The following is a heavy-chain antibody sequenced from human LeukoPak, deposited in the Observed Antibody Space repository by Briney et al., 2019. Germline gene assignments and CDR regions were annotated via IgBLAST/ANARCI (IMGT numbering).Heavy chain of an antibody. V-gene: IGHV4-4*02. D-gene: IGHD3-10*01. CDR3: ARVTESYGSGRRHNYYYYYMDV. CDR2: FYHSGDT. J-gene: IGHJ6*03. Sequence: SGTLSLTCTVSGDSISSNNWWSWVRQPPGRGLEWLGQFYHSGDTMYNPSLKSRVTISVDTSKNQFSLKLSSVTAVDTAVYYCARVTESYGSGRRHNYYYYYMDVWGKGTTVTISS. CDR1: GDSISSNNW.